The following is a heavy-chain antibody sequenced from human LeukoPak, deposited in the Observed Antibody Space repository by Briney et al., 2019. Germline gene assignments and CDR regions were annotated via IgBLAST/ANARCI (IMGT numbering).Heavy chain of an antibody. D-gene: IGHD2-8*01. Sequence: SETLSLTCTVSGGSMSSSSYYWGWIRQPPGKGLEWVGTIYYSGSTWYTPSLSSRVTVSVDTTKKQFSLKLSSVTAADTAVYYCARRASDPGVYDSWGQGALVIVSS. CDR2: IYYSGST. CDR1: GGSMSSSSYY. J-gene: IGHJ4*02. CDR3: ARRASDPGVYDS. V-gene: IGHV4-39*01.